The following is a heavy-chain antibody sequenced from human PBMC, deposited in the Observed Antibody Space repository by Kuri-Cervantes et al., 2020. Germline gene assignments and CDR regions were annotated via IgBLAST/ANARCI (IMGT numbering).Heavy chain of an antibody. Sequence: GGSLRLSCAASGFTFSNYAMHWVRQAPGKGLEWAAFIRYDGSNKYYADSVKGRFTISRDNSKNTLYLQMNSLRAEDTAVYYCYGVDAFDIWGQGTMVTVSS. CDR3: YGVDAFDI. J-gene: IGHJ3*02. D-gene: IGHD3-10*01. CDR1: GFTFSNYA. V-gene: IGHV3-30*02. CDR2: IRYDGSNK.